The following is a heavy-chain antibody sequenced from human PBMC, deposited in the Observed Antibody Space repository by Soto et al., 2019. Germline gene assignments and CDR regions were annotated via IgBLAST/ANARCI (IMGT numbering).Heavy chain of an antibody. CDR1: GFTFSNYW. CDR2: IKQDGTEK. Sequence: EVQLVESGGGLVQPGGSLRLSCAASGFTFSNYWMSWVRQAPGKGLEWVANIKQDGTEKNYVDSVRGRFTISRDNAKNSLDLQMNSLTAEATAVYYCASVAIWGQGTPVTVSS. V-gene: IGHV3-7*01. J-gene: IGHJ4*02. CDR3: ASVAI. D-gene: IGHD5-12*01.